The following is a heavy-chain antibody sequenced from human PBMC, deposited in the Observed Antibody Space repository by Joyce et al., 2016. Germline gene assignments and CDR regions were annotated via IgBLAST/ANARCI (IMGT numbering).Heavy chain of an antibody. CDR3: TRHPLGTSGWKDAFDI. D-gene: IGHD6-19*01. CDR2: IRTKACSSAT. CDR1: GFTFSGST. Sequence: EVQLVESGGGLVQPGGSLKLSCASSGFTFSGSTVHWVSQASGKGLEWVGRIRTKACSSATGYDTSVKGRFTISRDDSMSTAYLQLNSLKTEDTAVYYCTRHPLGTSGWKDAFDIWGQGTMVTVSS. V-gene: IGHV3-73*02. J-gene: IGHJ3*02.